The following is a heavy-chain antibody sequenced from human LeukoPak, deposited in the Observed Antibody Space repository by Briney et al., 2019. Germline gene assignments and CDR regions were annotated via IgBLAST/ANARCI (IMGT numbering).Heavy chain of an antibody. Sequence: GGSLRLSCAAPGFTFSSYWMHWVRQAPGKGLVWVSRINSDGSSTSYADSVKGRFTISRDNAKNTLYLQMNSLRAEDTAVYYCARDRSDRRRTPNIDYWGQGTLVTVSS. J-gene: IGHJ4*02. CDR2: INSDGSST. V-gene: IGHV3-74*01. D-gene: IGHD4/OR15-4a*01. CDR1: GFTFSSYW. CDR3: ARDRSDRRRTPNIDY.